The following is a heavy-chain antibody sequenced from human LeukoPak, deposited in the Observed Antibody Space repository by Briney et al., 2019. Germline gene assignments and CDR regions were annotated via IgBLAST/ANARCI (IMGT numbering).Heavy chain of an antibody. Sequence: GGSLRLSCEVSEYTFSHFAMHWVRQAPGKGLEWVAGVSSHGNDGFYADSVKGRFTISRDNSKNTLYLQIDSVRPEDTAIYYCTRDAYNYNDFDYWGQGTLVTVSS. CDR1: EYTFSHFA. V-gene: IGHV3-30*01. D-gene: IGHD5-24*01. CDR2: VSSHGNDG. CDR3: TRDAYNYNDFDY. J-gene: IGHJ4*02.